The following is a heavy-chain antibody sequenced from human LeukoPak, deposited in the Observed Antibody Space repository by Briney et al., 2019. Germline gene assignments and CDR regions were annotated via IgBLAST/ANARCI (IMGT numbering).Heavy chain of an antibody. V-gene: IGHV4-59*12. D-gene: IGHD3-10*01. CDR1: GGSISSYY. CDR2: IFYSGST. Sequence: PSETLSLTCTVSGGSISSYYWGWLRQPPGKGLEGIGNIFYSGSTYYGPSLKSRLTISLDTSRNQFSLKLNSVTAADTAVYYCAKSNGYGLIDIWGQGTMVTVSS. J-gene: IGHJ3*02. CDR3: AKSNGYGLIDI.